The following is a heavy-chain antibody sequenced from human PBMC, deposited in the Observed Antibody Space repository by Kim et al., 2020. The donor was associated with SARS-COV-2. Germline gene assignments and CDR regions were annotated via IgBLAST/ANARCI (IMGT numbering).Heavy chain of an antibody. D-gene: IGHD2-2*01. J-gene: IGHJ4*02. V-gene: IGHV3-23*01. Sequence: GGSLRLSCAASGFTFRTYAVSWVRQAPGKGLECVSIISGSGGDTFYADSVKGRFTISRDNSKNTLYLQLNSLRAEDTALYYCARGRTEEGLTRYFDYWGQGTLVTVSS. CDR3: ARGRTEEGLTRYFDY. CDR2: ISGSGGDT. CDR1: GFTFRTYA.